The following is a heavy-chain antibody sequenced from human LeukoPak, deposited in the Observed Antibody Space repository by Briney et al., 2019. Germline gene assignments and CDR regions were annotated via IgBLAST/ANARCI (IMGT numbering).Heavy chain of an antibody. CDR1: GASISDYY. CDR2: IYYGGST. CDR3: ARSDESKPWDP. Sequence: PSETLSLTCTVSGASISDYYWSWIRRPPGKGLEWIGYIYYGGSTNYNPSLKSRATISEDTSKNQFSLKLSSVTAADTAVYYCARSDESKPWDPWGQGTLVTVSS. J-gene: IGHJ5*02. V-gene: IGHV4-59*01. D-gene: IGHD1-14*01.